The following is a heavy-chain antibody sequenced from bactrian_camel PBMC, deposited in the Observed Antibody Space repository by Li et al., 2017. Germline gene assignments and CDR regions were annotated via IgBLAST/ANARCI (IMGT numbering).Heavy chain of an antibody. D-gene: IGHD1*01. CDR2: IYTGENIT. V-gene: IGHV3S54*01. CDR1: GYFYTSIC. Sequence: HVQLVESGGGSVQVGGSLRLSCAASGYFYTSICMGWFRQATGKEREAVATIYTGENITYYADSVKGRFIISRDGAENTVSLQMNSLKPEDTAMYYCAADRMACLRSSVQIEAYNYWGQGTQVTVS. J-gene: IGHJ4*01. CDR3: AADRMACLRSSVQIEAYNY.